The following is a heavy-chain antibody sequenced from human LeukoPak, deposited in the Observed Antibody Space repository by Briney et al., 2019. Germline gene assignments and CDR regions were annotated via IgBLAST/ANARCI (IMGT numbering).Heavy chain of an antibody. J-gene: IGHJ4*02. D-gene: IGHD6-19*01. V-gene: IGHV4-59*01. Sequence: SETLSLTCTVSGGSISSYYWSWIRQPPGKGLEWIGYIYYSGSTNYNPSLKSRVTISVDTSKNQFSLKLSSVTAADTAVYYCARVRIAVAGTFDYWGQGTLVTISS. CDR3: ARVRIAVAGTFDY. CDR2: IYYSGST. CDR1: GGSISSYY.